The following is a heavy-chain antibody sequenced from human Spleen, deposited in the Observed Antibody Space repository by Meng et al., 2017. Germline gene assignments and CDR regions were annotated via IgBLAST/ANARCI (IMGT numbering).Heavy chain of an antibody. D-gene: IGHD6-13*01. CDR2: IYYSGST. Sequence: SETLSLTCTVSGGSISSSSYYWGWIRQPPGKGLEWIGSIYYSGSTYYNPSLKSRVTIAVDTSKNQFSLKPSSVTAADTAVYYCARAQKAYSSSWYVEIDYWGQGTLVTVSS. CDR1: GGSISSSSYY. J-gene: IGHJ4*02. CDR3: ARAQKAYSSSWYVEIDY. V-gene: IGHV4-39*07.